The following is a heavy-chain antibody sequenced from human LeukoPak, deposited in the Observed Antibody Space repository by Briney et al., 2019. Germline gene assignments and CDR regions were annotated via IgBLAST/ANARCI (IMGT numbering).Heavy chain of an antibody. V-gene: IGHV1-46*01. Sequence: ASVTVSCKASGYTFTSYYMHWVRQAPGQGLEWMGIINPSGGSTSYAQTLQGRVTMTTDTSTSTAYMELSSLRSEDTAVYYCARDYGDYGSSRFDYWGQGTLVTVSS. D-gene: IGHD4-17*01. CDR2: INPSGGST. J-gene: IGHJ4*02. CDR1: GYTFTSYY. CDR3: ARDYGDYGSSRFDY.